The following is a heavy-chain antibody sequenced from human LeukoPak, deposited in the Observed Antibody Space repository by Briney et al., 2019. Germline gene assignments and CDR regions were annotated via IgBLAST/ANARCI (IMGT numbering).Heavy chain of an antibody. D-gene: IGHD2-15*01. CDR3: ARDHRLGYCSGGSCYIPYY. J-gene: IGHJ4*02. CDR2: TSAYNGNT. V-gene: IGHV1-18*01. CDR1: GYTFTSYG. Sequence: GASVKVSCKASGYTFTSYGISWVRQAPGQGLEWMGWTSAYNGNTNYAQKLQGRVTMTTDTSTSTAYMELRSLRSDDTAVYYCARDHRLGYCSGGSCYIPYYWGQGTLVTVSS.